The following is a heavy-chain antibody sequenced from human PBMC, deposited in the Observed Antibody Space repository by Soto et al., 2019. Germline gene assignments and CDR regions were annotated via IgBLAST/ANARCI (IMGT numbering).Heavy chain of an antibody. D-gene: IGHD2-21*02. CDR2: MCPRDSDT. CDR1: GYNFNNYC. CDR3: ARRAFCGGDCTARPQDYYGMDV. Sequence: EVQLVPSGAEVKKSGESLKISCKGSGYNFNNYCVVWVRQMPGKGLEWVGIMCPRDSDTRYSPSSQGQVTISADKSITTAYLQWSSLKASDTAIYYCARRAFCGGDCTARPQDYYGMDVWGQGTAVTVSS. V-gene: IGHV5-51*03. J-gene: IGHJ6*02.